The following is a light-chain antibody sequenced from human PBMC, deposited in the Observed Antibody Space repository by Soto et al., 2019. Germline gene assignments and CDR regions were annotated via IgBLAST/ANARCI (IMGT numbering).Light chain of an antibody. V-gene: IGKV1-9*01. Sequence: IQLTQSPSSLSASGGDRVTITCRASQGIGSNLAWYLQKPGEAPKLLVYGASTVQGGVPSRFSGSGSGTLFTLTITSLQPEDFATYFCQQSNSYPLTFGGGTKVEIK. CDR2: GAS. J-gene: IGKJ4*01. CDR1: QGIGSN. CDR3: QQSNSYPLT.